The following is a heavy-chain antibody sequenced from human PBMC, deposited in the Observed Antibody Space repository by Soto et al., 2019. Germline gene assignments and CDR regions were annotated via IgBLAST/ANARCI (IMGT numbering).Heavy chain of an antibody. CDR3: AKWSRSDVF. CDR2: ITIGGSYT. V-gene: IGHV3-23*01. CDR1: GFSFGNFA. Sequence: HPGGSLRLSCAASGFSFGNFAMGWVRQAPGQGLEWAASITIGGSYTTYADSVRGRFVISRDNAKYILNLQMSSLRDDDTAVYSCAKWSRSDVFWGRGTLVTVSS. J-gene: IGHJ1*01. D-gene: IGHD2-21*01.